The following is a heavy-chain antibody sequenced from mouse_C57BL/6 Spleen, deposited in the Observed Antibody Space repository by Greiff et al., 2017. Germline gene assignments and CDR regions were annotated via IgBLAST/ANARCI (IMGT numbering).Heavy chain of an antibody. CDR2: IYPENGDT. V-gene: IGHV1-55*01. Sequence: VQLQQSGAELVKPGASVKMSCKASGYTFTSYWMTWVKQRPEQGLEWIGWIYPENGDTNYTAKFQGKATLTADTSSNTAYLQLSSLTSEDTAVYYCTTDVLLDYWGQGTRLTVSA. CDR1: GYTFTSYW. J-gene: IGHJ2*03. CDR3: TTDVLLDY.